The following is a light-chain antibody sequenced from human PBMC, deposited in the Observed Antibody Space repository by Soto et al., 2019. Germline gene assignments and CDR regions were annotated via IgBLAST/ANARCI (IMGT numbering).Light chain of an antibody. CDR1: SSNIGAGSD. V-gene: IGLV1-40*01. J-gene: IGLJ3*02. CDR3: QSYDSTLHVWV. CDR2: ENA. Sequence: QLVLTQPPSVSGAPGQRVIISCTGSSSNIGAGSDVHWYQQFPGTTPKLLIHENANRPSGVPDRFSGFKSASSASLAITGLQAEDEADYYCQSYDSTLHVWVFGGGTKVTVL.